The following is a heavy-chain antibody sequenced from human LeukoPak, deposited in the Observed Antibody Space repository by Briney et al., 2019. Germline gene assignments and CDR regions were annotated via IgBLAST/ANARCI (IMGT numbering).Heavy chain of an antibody. CDR3: ARDLRPNDSSGYYYWDYFDY. V-gene: IGHV3-23*01. CDR1: GFTFSTYG. J-gene: IGHJ4*02. CDR2: MSDSGTNT. D-gene: IGHD3-22*01. Sequence: GGSLRLSCGASGFTFSTYGMTWVRQAPGKGLEWVSGMSDSGTNTYYADSVKGRFTISRDNSKNTLYLQMNSLRAEDTAVYYCARDLRPNDSSGYYYWDYFDYWGQGTLVTVSS.